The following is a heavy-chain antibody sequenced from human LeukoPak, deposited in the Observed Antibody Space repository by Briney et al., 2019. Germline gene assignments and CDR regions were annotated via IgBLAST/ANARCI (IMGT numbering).Heavy chain of an antibody. D-gene: IGHD3-22*01. CDR3: ARELNYDSSGYYSDY. Sequence: ASVKVSCKASGYTFTVYFMHWVRQAPGQGLEWMGWINPNSGGTNYAQKFQGRVTMTRDTSISTAYMELSRLRSDDTAVYYCARELNYDSSGYYSDYWGQGTLVTVSS. CDR2: INPNSGGT. V-gene: IGHV1-2*02. J-gene: IGHJ4*02. CDR1: GYTFTVYF.